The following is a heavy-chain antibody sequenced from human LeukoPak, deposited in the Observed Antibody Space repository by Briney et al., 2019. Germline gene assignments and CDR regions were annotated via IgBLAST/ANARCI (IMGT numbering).Heavy chain of an antibody. CDR3: ARGRMGSVSFDP. CDR1: AYSSTKNW. V-gene: IGHV5-51*01. D-gene: IGHD3-10*01. Sequence: GESLRISCKDSAYSSTKNWIGWVRQVPGKGLEWMGIIYPADSDTRYSPSFQGQVTISADKSISTAYLQWSSLKASDTAIYYCARGRMGSVSFDPWGQGTLVTVSS. J-gene: IGHJ5*02. CDR2: IYPADSDT.